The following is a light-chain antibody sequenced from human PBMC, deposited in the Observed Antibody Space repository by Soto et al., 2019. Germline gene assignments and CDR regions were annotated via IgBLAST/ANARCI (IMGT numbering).Light chain of an antibody. Sequence: IQMTQPPSSLSASVGDRVTITCRASRYIRSDLSWYQQRPGQAPKVLIYAASSLQSGVPSRFSGSGSGTDFTLTISSLQPEDFATYYCLQDYNYPWTFGQGTKVDIK. V-gene: IGKV1-6*01. CDR1: RYIRSD. J-gene: IGKJ1*01. CDR3: LQDYNYPWT. CDR2: AAS.